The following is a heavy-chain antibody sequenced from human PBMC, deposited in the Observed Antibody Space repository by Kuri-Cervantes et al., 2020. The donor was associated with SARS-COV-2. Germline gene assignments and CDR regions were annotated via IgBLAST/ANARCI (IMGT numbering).Heavy chain of an antibody. J-gene: IGHJ4*02. CDR2: IYYSGST. CDR1: GGSISSYY. D-gene: IGHD2-15*01. V-gene: IGHV4-59*01. CDR3: ARGLRGGSLDY. Sequence: ESLKISCTVSGGSISSYYWSWIRQPPGKGLEWIGYIYYSGSTNYNPSLKSRVTISVDTSKNQFSLKLSSVTAADTAVYYCARGLRGGSLDYWGQGTLVTVSS.